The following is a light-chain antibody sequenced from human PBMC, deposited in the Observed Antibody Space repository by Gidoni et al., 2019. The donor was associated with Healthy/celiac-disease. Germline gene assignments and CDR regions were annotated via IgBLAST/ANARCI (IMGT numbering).Light chain of an antibody. CDR2: DAS. J-gene: IGKJ1*01. V-gene: IGKV3-11*01. CDR3: QQRSNWPWT. Sequence: EIVLTQSPATLSLSPGERATLSCRASQSVSSHLAWYQQKPGQDPRLLIYDASNRATGIPARFSGSGSGTDFTLTISSLEPEDFAVYYFQQRSNWPWTFGQGTKVEIK. CDR1: QSVSSH.